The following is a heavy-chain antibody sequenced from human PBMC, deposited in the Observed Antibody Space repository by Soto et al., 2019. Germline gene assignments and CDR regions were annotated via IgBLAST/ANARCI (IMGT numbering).Heavy chain of an antibody. CDR2: ISAYNGNT. V-gene: IGHV1-18*04. D-gene: IGHD2-15*01. CDR1: GYTFTSYG. Sequence: QVQLVQPGAEVKKPGASVKVSCKASGYTFTSYGISWVRQAPGQGLEWMGWISAYNGNTNYAQKLQGRVTMTTDTSTSTAYMELRSLRSDDTAVYYCARDRKDIVVVVAADWFDPWGQGTLVTVSS. J-gene: IGHJ5*02. CDR3: ARDRKDIVVVVAADWFDP.